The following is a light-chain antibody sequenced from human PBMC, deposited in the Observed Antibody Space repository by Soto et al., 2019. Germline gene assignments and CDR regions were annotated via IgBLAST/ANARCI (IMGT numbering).Light chain of an antibody. V-gene: IGKV3-11*01. CDR2: DAY. J-gene: IGKJ5*01. CDR3: QQRSDWPRIT. CDR1: QSVSRY. Sequence: EIVLTQSPATLSLSPGESATLSCRASQSVSRYLAWYQQKPGQAPRLLIYDAYNRATGIPATFSGSGSGTDFTLTITSLEPEDFAVYYCQQRSDWPRITFGQGTRLEIK.